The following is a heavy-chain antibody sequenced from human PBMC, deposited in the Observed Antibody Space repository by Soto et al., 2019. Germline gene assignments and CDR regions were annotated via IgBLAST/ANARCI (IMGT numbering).Heavy chain of an antibody. V-gene: IGHV1-18*01. CDR3: VKDRDSNSWPSRDV. CDR2: ISPKSGSI. J-gene: IGHJ6*02. Sequence: ASVKVSCKTSGYTFTRNGISWVRQAPGQGLEWMGWISPKSGSIKYAQKFQGRVIMTTDTSTSTAYMELRSLRSDDTAVYYCVKDRDSNSWPSRDVWGPGTTVTVYS. CDR1: GYTFTRNG. D-gene: IGHD3-22*01.